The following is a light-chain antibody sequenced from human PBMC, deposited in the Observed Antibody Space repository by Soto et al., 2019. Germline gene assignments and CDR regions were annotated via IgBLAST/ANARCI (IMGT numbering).Light chain of an antibody. CDR2: AAS. V-gene: IGKV1-9*01. J-gene: IGKJ3*01. Sequence: DIQLTQSPSFLSASVGDRVTITCRASQAISSYLAWYQQKPQEAPKLLIYAASTLQSGVPSRFGGSGSGTEFTLTISSLQPEDFATYYCQQVITYPITFGPGNKVDI. CDR1: QAISSY. CDR3: QQVITYPIT.